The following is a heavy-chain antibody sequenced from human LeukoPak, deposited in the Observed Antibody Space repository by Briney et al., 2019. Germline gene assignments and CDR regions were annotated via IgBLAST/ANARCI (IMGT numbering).Heavy chain of an antibody. CDR2: INPNSGGT. D-gene: IGHD1-26*01. CDR1: GYTFTGYY. Sequence: GASVKVSCKASGYTFTGYYMHWVRQAPGQGLEWMGWINPNSGGTNYAQKFQGRVTMTRDTSISTAYMELSRLRSEDTAVYYCASYFLVDYYGMDVWGQGTTVTVSS. J-gene: IGHJ6*02. CDR3: ASYFLVDYYGMDV. V-gene: IGHV1-2*02.